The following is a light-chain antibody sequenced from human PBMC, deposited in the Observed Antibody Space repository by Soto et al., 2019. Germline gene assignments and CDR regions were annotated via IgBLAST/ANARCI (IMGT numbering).Light chain of an antibody. CDR2: LMNDGSH. Sequence: QPVLIQAPSASASLGASVKLTCTLSSGHSSYVIAWHQQQPEKGPRYLMKLMNDGSHTKGDGIPDRFSGSSSGAERYLTISSLQSEDEADYYCQTWGSGIVVFGGGTKVTVL. CDR1: SGHSSYV. V-gene: IGLV4-69*01. J-gene: IGLJ2*01. CDR3: QTWGSGIVV.